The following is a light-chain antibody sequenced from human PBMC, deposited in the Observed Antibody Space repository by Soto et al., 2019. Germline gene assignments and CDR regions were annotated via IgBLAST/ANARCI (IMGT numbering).Light chain of an antibody. CDR3: KSYAGSNTYV. J-gene: IGLJ1*01. CDR2: EGH. CDR1: SGYVGTYSL. Sequence: QSVLAQPASVSGSPGQSITISCTGASGYVGTYSLVSWYQQHPGKAPKVVIYEGHKRPSGVPDRFSGSKSGNTASLTVSGLQAADEADYFCKSYAGSNTYVFGSGTKVTVL. V-gene: IGLV2-14*02.